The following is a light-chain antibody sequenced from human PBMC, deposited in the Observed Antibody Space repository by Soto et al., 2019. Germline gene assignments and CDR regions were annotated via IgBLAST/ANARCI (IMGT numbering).Light chain of an antibody. Sequence: QSALTQPASVSGSPGQSITISCTGTSTDVGGYNYVSWYQQYPGKAPKLMIYEVSSRPSGVSNRFSGSKSGNTASLTISGLQAEDGADYYCSSYTSSTLYVFGTGTKLTVL. J-gene: IGLJ1*01. CDR2: EVS. V-gene: IGLV2-14*01. CDR3: SSYTSSTLYV. CDR1: STDVGGYNY.